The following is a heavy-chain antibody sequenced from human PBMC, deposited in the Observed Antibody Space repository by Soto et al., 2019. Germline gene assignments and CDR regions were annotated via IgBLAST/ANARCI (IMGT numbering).Heavy chain of an antibody. CDR2: ITTSSRSYT. Sequence: GGSLRLSCAASGFTFSDYDMSWIRQAPGKGLEWVSYITTSSRSYTNYADSVKGRFTISRDNAKNSLYLQMNTLRAEDTAVYYCARVSSSSWTFDYWGQGTLVTVSS. CDR3: ARVSSSSWTFDY. V-gene: IGHV3-11*06. D-gene: IGHD6-13*01. J-gene: IGHJ4*02. CDR1: GFTFSDYD.